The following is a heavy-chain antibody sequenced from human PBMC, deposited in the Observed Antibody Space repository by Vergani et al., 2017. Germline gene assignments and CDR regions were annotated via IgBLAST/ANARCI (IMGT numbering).Heavy chain of an antibody. J-gene: IGHJ4*02. Sequence: QVQLVESGGGVVQPGGSLRLSCAASGFSFGSYGMHWVRVRQAPGKGLEWLAYLRYDGTTKQYADSGKGRFTISRDNSKNTLYVQMDSRRPEDTAMFYCVKDRGASIGFDDWGQGTQVTVSS. D-gene: IGHD2-2*01. V-gene: IGHV3-30*02. CDR2: LRYDGTTK. CDR1: GFSFGSYG. CDR3: VKDRGASIGFDD.